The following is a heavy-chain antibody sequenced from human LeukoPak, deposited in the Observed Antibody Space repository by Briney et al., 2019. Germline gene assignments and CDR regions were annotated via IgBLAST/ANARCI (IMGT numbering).Heavy chain of an antibody. CDR2: IYYSGST. J-gene: IGHJ4*02. D-gene: IGHD3-22*01. CDR1: GGSIRSGDFY. Sequence: SETLSLTCTVSGGSIRSGDFYWSWIRQPPGKGLEWIGYIYYSGSTNYNPSLKSRVTISKDTSKNQFSLKLSSVTAADTALYYCAKAMTYDSSGYFDYWGQGTLVTVSS. CDR3: AKAMTYDSSGYFDY. V-gene: IGHV4-30-4*01.